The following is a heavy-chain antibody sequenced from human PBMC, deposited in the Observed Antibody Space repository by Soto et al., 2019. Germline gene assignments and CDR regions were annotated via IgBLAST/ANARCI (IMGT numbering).Heavy chain of an antibody. CDR1: GFTFSTSG. D-gene: IGHD5-12*01. J-gene: IGHJ4*02. Sequence: GGSLRLSCAASGFTFSTSGMHWVRQAPGKGLEWVSDIRGGRSTKYYADSVKGRFTISRDNAKNSLYLQMNSLRAEDTAVYYCASAGGYGVWHFDYWGQGTLVTVSS. CDR2: IRGGRSTK. V-gene: IGHV3-48*01. CDR3: ASAGGYGVWHFDY.